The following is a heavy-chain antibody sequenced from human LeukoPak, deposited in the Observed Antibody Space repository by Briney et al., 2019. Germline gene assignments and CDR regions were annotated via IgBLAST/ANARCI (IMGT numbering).Heavy chain of an antibody. J-gene: IGHJ4*02. CDR1: GDSISSYY. D-gene: IGHD6-13*01. CDR3: ATGYSSTWYYFDY. Sequence: PSETLSLTCTVSGDSISSYYWSWVRQPPGKGVEWIGYIYHSGTTNYNPSLTSRVTISADTSQDQFSLKLASVTAADTAVYYCATGYSSTWYYFDYWGQGTLVTVSS. CDR2: IYHSGTT. V-gene: IGHV4-59*01.